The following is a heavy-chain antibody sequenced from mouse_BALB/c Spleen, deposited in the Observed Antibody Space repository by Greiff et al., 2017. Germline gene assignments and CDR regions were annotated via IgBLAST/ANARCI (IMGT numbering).Heavy chain of an antibody. CDR1: GFTFSSFG. D-gene: IGHD2-10*02. CDR2: ISSGSSTI. V-gene: IGHV5-17*02. J-gene: IGHJ4*01. CDR3: AREYGNDYYAMDY. Sequence: VQLKESGGGLVQPGGSRKLSCAASGFTFSSFGMHWVRQAPEKGLEWVAYISSGSSTIYYADTVKGRFTISRDNPKNTLFLQMTSLRSEDTAMYYCAREYGNDYYAMDYWGQGTSVTVSS.